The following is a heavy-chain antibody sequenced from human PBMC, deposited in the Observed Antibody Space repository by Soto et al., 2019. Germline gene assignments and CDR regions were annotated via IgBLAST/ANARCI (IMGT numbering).Heavy chain of an antibody. CDR2: IIPILGIA. J-gene: IGHJ5*02. CDR1: GCTFSSYT. CDR3: AREGPGYDILTGYYKGDNWFEP. Sequence: GASVKVSCKDSGCTFSSYTISWVRQAPGQGLEWMGRIIPILGIANYAQKFQGRVTITADKSTSTAYMELSSLRSEDTAVYYCAREGPGYDILTGYYKGDNWFEPWGQGTLVTVSS. D-gene: IGHD3-9*01. V-gene: IGHV1-69*04.